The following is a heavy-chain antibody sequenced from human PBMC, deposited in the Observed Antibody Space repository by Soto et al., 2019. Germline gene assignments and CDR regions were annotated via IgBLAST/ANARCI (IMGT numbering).Heavy chain of an antibody. V-gene: IGHV1-69*06. Sequence: QVQLVQSGAEVKKPGSSVKVSCKASGGTFSSLAISWVRQAPGQGLEWMGGVVPVFGTANYAQKFQDRVTITADKSTSTSYMELSSLRSEDTAVYYCARRPGVFEYWGQGTLGTVSS. CDR3: ARRPGVFEY. CDR2: VVPVFGTA. D-gene: IGHD3-10*01. J-gene: IGHJ4*02. CDR1: GGTFSSLA.